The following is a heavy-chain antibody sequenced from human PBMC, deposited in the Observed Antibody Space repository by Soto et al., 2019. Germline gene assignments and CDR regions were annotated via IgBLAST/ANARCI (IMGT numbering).Heavy chain of an antibody. CDR3: AHSWYSRSSFDY. CDR1: GFSLTSNAVG. Sequence: SGPTLANPTQPLTLTCTFSGFSLTSNAVGVGWIRQPPGKALEWLALIYWDDDKRYSPSLKSRLTITKDTSKNQVVLRMTNMDPVDTATYYCAHSWYSRSSFDYWGQGTLVTVSS. V-gene: IGHV2-5*02. J-gene: IGHJ4*02. D-gene: IGHD6-6*01. CDR2: IYWDDDK.